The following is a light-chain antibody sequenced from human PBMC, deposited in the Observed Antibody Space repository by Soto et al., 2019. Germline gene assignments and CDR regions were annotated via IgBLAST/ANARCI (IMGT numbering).Light chain of an antibody. V-gene: IGLV2-14*01. CDR3: CLFGGNSFV. CDR2: ELT. Sequence: QSALTQPASVSGSRGQSITISCTGTSSDVAISNHVSWYQHHPGKAPKLIIYELTNRPSGVPDRFSGSRSGSTASLTISGRQDEDDADYYCCLFGGNSFVFGTGTKLTVL. J-gene: IGLJ1*01. CDR1: SSDVAISNH.